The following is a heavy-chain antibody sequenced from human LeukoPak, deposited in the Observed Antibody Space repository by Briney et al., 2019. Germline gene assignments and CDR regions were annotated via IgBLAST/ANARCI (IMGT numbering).Heavy chain of an antibody. Sequence: SETLSLTCTVSGGSISSSSYYWGWIRQPPGKGLEWIGSTYYSGSTYYNPSLKSRVTISVDTSKNQFSLKLSSVTAADTAVYYCARDRYSGYDGFGAFDIWGQGTMVTVSS. CDR2: TYYSGST. CDR1: GGSISSSSYY. D-gene: IGHD5-12*01. J-gene: IGHJ3*02. CDR3: ARDRYSGYDGFGAFDI. V-gene: IGHV4-39*07.